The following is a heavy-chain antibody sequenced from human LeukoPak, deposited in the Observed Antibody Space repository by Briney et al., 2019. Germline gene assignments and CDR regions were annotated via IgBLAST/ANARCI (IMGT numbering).Heavy chain of an antibody. Sequence: PSETLSLTCTVSGGSISGSNYYWGWIRQPPGKGLEWIGSIFYTGSSYYNPSLKSRVTLSADTSKDQFSLKLSSVTAADTAVYYCARDGYNTPGYWGQGTLVTVSS. D-gene: IGHD5-24*01. J-gene: IGHJ4*02. CDR1: GGSISGSNYY. CDR2: IFYTGSS. CDR3: ARDGYNTPGY. V-gene: IGHV4-39*07.